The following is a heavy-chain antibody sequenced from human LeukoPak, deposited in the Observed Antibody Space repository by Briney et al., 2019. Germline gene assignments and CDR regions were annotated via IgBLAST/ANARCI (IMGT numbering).Heavy chain of an antibody. V-gene: IGHV4-59*01. CDR1: GGSISNYY. CDR2: LYSSGST. CDR3: ARRRRDGDNFDL. Sequence: PSETLSLTCTVSGGSISNYYWSWIRRPPGKGLEWIGYLYSSGSTNYNPSLKSRVTISEDTSKNQFSLKLSSVTAADTATYYCARRRRDGDNFDLWGQGTLVTVSS. D-gene: IGHD5-24*01. J-gene: IGHJ4*02.